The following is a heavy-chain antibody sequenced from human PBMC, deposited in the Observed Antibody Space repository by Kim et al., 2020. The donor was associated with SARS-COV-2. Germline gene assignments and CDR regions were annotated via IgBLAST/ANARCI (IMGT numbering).Heavy chain of an antibody. J-gene: IGHJ4*02. CDR1: GYTITAYY. V-gene: IGHV1-2*02. Sequence: ASVKVSCKASGYTITAYYMHWVRQAPGQGLEWMGWIGPNSGGTNYAQRFQGRVTLTTDTSINTAYMELNRLTSDDTAIYYCSRLGNVEVTCTVYWGQGTLVTVST. CDR3: SRLGNVEVTCTVY. D-gene: IGHD2-8*02. CDR2: IGPNSGGT.